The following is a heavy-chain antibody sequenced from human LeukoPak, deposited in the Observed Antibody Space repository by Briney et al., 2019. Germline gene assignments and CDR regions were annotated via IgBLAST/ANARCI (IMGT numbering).Heavy chain of an antibody. V-gene: IGHV4-31*03. D-gene: IGHD3-22*01. CDR2: ISYSGST. J-gene: IGHJ4*02. CDR1: GGSISSGGYH. Sequence: PSETLSLTCTVSGGSISSGGYHWSWIRQHPGKGLEWIGYISYSGSTYYTPSLKSRVTISGDTSRNQFFLKMSSVTAADTAVYYCARGPYNYDSSSKYFDYWGQGTLVTVSS. CDR3: ARGPYNYDSSSKYFDY.